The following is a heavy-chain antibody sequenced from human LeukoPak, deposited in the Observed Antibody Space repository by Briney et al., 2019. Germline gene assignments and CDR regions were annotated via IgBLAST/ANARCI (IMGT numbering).Heavy chain of an antibody. CDR3: TKATQWLAFDY. CDR1: GGSISSQF. V-gene: IGHV4-59*11. J-gene: IGHJ4*02. CDR2: IYNSGTT. D-gene: IGHD6-19*01. Sequence: SETLSLTCTVSGGSISSQFRSWIRQPPGKGLEWIGNIYNSGTTNYNPSLESRVTISVDTSKNQLSLQLTSVTAADTAVYYCTKATQWLAFDYWGRGTLVTVSS.